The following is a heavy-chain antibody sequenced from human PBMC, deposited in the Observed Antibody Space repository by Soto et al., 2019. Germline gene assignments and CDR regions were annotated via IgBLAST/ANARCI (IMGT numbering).Heavy chain of an antibody. Sequence: EVQLLESGGGLVQPGGSLRLSCAASGFTFSSYAMSWVRQAPGKGLEWVSAISGSGGSTYYADSVKGRFTISRDNSKNTLYLQMNSLRAEDTAVYYCAKFRAGSSIVLMVYARVGGMDVWGQGTTVTVSS. CDR2: ISGSGGST. J-gene: IGHJ6*02. CDR3: AKFRAGSSIVLMVYARVGGMDV. D-gene: IGHD2-8*01. CDR1: GFTFSSYA. V-gene: IGHV3-23*01.